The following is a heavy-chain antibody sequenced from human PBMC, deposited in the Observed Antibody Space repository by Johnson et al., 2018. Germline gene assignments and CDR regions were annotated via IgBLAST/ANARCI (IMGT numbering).Heavy chain of an antibody. D-gene: IGHD4-11*01. CDR2: ISYDGSNK. CDR1: GFTFSSYG. J-gene: IGHJ6*03. Sequence: VQLLESGGGVVQSGRSLRLSCAASGFTFSSYGMHWVRQAPGKGLEWVAVISYDGSNKYYADSVKGRFTISRDNSKNPLYLQMNSLRAEDTAVYYCARDSNYKYYFYIDVWGKGTTVTVSS. V-gene: IGHV3-30*03. CDR3: ARDSNYKYYFYIDV.